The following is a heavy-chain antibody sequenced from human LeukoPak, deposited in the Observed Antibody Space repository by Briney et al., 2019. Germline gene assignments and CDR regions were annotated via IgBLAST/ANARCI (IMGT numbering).Heavy chain of an antibody. V-gene: IGHV1-2*02. CDR1: GYSFNAYY. D-gene: IGHD1-14*01. CDR2: VNPNSGGT. Sequence: ASVKVSCKASGYSFNAYYIHWVRQAPGQGLEWMGWVNPNSGGTNFAQKFQGRVTITRDTSISTAYMELSRLRSDDTAIYYCARSLTTDYWGQGTLVAVSS. J-gene: IGHJ4*02. CDR3: ARSLTTDY.